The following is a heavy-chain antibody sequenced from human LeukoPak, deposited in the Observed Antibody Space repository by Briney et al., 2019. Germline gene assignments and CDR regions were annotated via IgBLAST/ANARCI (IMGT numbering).Heavy chain of an antibody. J-gene: IGHJ4*02. CDR2: IYYSGST. Sequence: SETLSLTCTVSGGSISSSSYYWGWIRQPPGKGLEWIGSIYYSGSTYYNPSLKSRVTISVDTSKNQFSLKLSSVTAADTAVYYCATYLRWWTTNDDWGQGTLVTVSS. D-gene: IGHD2-15*01. CDR1: GGSISSSSYY. V-gene: IGHV4-39*07. CDR3: ATYLRWWTTNDD.